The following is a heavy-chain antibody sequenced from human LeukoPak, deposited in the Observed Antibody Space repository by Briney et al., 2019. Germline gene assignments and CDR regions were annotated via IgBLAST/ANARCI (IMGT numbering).Heavy chain of an antibody. Sequence: GGSLRLSCAASGFTFSNYAMSWVRQAPGKGLEWVSAITGTGGTTYYADSVKGRLTISRDNSKNTLYLQMNSLRAEDTAVYYCARVVDHDYGDYYLDYWGQGTLVTVSS. CDR3: ARVVDHDYGDYYLDY. J-gene: IGHJ4*02. CDR1: GFTFSNYA. CDR2: ITGTGGTT. V-gene: IGHV3-23*01. D-gene: IGHD4-17*01.